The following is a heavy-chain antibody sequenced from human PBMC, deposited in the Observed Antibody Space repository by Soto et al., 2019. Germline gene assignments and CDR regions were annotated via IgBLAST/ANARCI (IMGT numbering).Heavy chain of an antibody. D-gene: IGHD3-22*01. Sequence: SETLSLTCIISGGSISSGDYYWSWIRQPAGKGLEWIGYIYYSGSTYYNPSLKSRVTISVDTSKNQFSLKLSSVTAADTAVYYCARALGADYYDSSGYYRGIDYWGQGTLVTVSS. CDR2: IYYSGST. CDR1: GGSISSGDYY. CDR3: ARALGADYYDSSGYYRGIDY. J-gene: IGHJ4*02. V-gene: IGHV4-30-4*01.